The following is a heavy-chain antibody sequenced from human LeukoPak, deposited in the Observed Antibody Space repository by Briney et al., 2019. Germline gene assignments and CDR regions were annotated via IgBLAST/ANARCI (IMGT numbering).Heavy chain of an antibody. J-gene: IGHJ4*02. Sequence: GGSLRLSCAASGFTFSSYWMSWVRQAPGKGLEWVANIKQDESEKYYVDSVKGRFSISRDNAKNSLYLQMNSLRAEDTAVYYCAKAVGATQRGYFDYWGQGTLVTVSS. CDR2: IKQDESEK. CDR1: GFTFSSYW. CDR3: AKAVGATQRGYFDY. V-gene: IGHV3-7*01. D-gene: IGHD1-26*01.